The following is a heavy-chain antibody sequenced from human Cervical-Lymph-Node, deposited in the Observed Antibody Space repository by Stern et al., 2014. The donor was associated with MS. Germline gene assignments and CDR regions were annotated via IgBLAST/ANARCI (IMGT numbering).Heavy chain of an antibody. D-gene: IGHD3-22*01. CDR2: IYHSGTT. V-gene: IGHV4-31*03. CDR3: AKVGRYDGPFLV. Sequence: QVQLQESGPGLVKPSQTLSLSCSVSGGSISSGGYIWSWMRQHPGKGLEWIGYIYHSGTTYYNPSLQSRVIISTDTSNNQFSLRLSSVTAADTAVYYCAKVGRYDGPFLVWGRGTLVTVSS. J-gene: IGHJ4*02. CDR1: GGSISSGGYI.